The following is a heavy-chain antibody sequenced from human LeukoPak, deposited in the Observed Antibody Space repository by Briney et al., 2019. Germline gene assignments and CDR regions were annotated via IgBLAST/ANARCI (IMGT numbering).Heavy chain of an antibody. D-gene: IGHD2-21*02. CDR3: ARLKYMVLTAFDI. V-gene: IGHV3-11*03. CDR1: GFTFSDYY. Sequence: PGGSLRLSCAASGFTFSDYYMGWIRQAPGKGLEWVSYISSCSSYTNYADSVKGRFTISRDNAKNSLYLQMNSLRAEDTAVYYCARLKYMVLTAFDICGQGTMVTVSS. CDR2: ISSCSSYT. J-gene: IGHJ3*02.